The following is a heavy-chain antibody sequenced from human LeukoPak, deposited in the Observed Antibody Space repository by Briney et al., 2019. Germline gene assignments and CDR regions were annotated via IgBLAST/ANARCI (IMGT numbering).Heavy chain of an antibody. Sequence: SETLSLTCTVSGYSISSGYYWGWIRQPPGKGLEWIGSIYHSGSTYYNPSLKSRVTISVDTSKNQFSLKLSSVTAADTAVYYCARDEAATQGVNWFDPWGQGTLVTVSS. D-gene: IGHD2-15*01. CDR3: ARDEAATQGVNWFDP. CDR2: IYHSGST. CDR1: GYSISSGYY. J-gene: IGHJ5*02. V-gene: IGHV4-38-2*02.